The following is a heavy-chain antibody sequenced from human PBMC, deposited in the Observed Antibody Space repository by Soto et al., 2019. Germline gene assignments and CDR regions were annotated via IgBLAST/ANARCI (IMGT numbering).Heavy chain of an antibody. CDR3: ARDGYCTNGVCPDY. V-gene: IGHV3-33*01. D-gene: IGHD2-8*01. CDR2: IWYDGSNK. Sequence: PGESLKISCAASGFTFSSYGMHWVRQAPGKGLEWVAVIWYDGSNKYYADSVKGRFTISRDNSKNTLYLQMNSLRAEDTAVYYCARDGYCTNGVCPDYWRQGTLVTVSS. CDR1: GFTFSSYG. J-gene: IGHJ4*02.